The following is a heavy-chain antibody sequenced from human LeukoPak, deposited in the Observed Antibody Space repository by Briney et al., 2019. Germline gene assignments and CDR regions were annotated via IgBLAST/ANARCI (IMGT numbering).Heavy chain of an antibody. CDR2: ISGSGGST. J-gene: IGHJ4*02. V-gene: IGHV3-23*01. CDR3: VKEVRHPLF. Sequence: GGSLRLSCAASGFTFNNYAMSWVRQAPGKGLEWVSAISGSGGSTYYTDSVTGRFTISRDNAKNSLYLQLNSLTAEDTAVYYCVKEVRHPLFWGQGTLVTVSS. D-gene: IGHD3-10*01. CDR1: GFTFNNYA.